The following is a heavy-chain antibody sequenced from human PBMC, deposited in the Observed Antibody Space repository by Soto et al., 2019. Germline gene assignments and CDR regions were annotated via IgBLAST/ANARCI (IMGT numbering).Heavy chain of an antibody. D-gene: IGHD2-15*01. Sequence: QVQLVQSGAEVKKPGASVKVSCKASGYTFTGYYMHWVRQAPGQGLEWMGWINPNSGGTNNAQKFQGWVTMTRDTSISTAYMELSRLRSDDTAVYYCARGPNWWVGPVDYWGQGTLVTVSS. CDR2: INPNSGGT. CDR1: GYTFTGYY. CDR3: ARGPNWWVGPVDY. J-gene: IGHJ4*02. V-gene: IGHV1-2*04.